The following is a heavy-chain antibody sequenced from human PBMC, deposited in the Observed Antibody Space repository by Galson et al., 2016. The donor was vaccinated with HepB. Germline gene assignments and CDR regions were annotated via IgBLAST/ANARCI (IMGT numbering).Heavy chain of an antibody. V-gene: IGHV1-2*06. D-gene: IGHD2-2*01. J-gene: IGHJ5*02. CDR2: INPNNGAT. CDR3: AVLCSTTSCSPYNWFDP. CDR1: GYTFVDYY. Sequence: SCKASGYTFVDYYMHWVRQAPGQGLEWMGRINPNNGATIFAQKFQGRVTLTRDTSISTAYMELTWLRSDDTAVYYCAVLCSTTSCSPYNWFDPWGQGTLVTVSS.